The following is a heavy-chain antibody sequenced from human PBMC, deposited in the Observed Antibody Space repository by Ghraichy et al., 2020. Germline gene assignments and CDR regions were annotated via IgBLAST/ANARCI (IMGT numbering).Heavy chain of an antibody. CDR3: ARGSLHAAPDY. Sequence: GGSLRLSCVVSGLTFSDYWMNWVRQAPGKGPEWVANINQDESEKRCVDSVKGRFTVSRDNAKNSLYLQMNSLRVEDTAIYYCARGSLHAAPDYWGQGTLVTVSS. CDR2: INQDESEK. D-gene: IGHD6-6*01. V-gene: IGHV3-7*03. J-gene: IGHJ4*02. CDR1: GLTFSDYW.